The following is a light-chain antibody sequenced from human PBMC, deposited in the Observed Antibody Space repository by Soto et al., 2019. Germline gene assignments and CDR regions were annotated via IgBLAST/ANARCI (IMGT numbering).Light chain of an antibody. V-gene: IGKV3-11*01. CDR2: DAS. Sequence: EIVWTQSPATLSLSPGERATLSCRASQSVSSYLAWYQKKPGQDPRLLIYDASNRATGIPARFSGSGSGTDFNLTISRLETEDFAVYECQQRSNWTLTFGGGTKVDIK. CDR3: QQRSNWTLT. CDR1: QSVSSY. J-gene: IGKJ4*01.